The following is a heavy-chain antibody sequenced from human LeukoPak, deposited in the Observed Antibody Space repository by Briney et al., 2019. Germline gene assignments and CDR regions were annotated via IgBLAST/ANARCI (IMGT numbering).Heavy chain of an antibody. CDR1: GYTFTSYS. CDR3: ARSGYSYGYGEYYFDY. Sequence: ASVKVSCKASGYTFTSYSMHWVRQAPGQGLEWMGRIIPILGIANYAQKFQGRVTITADKSTSTAYMELSSLRSEDTAVYYCARSGYSYGYGEYYFDYWGQGTLVTVSS. J-gene: IGHJ4*02. CDR2: IIPILGIA. V-gene: IGHV1-69*02. D-gene: IGHD5-18*01.